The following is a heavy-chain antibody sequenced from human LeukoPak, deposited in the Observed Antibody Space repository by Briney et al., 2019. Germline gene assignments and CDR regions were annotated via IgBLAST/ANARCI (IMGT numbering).Heavy chain of an antibody. V-gene: IGHV3-23*01. CDR3: AKDPSGGLFDD. Sequence: GESLRLSCAAYGFTFSSYARSWVRQPPGKGLEWVSAISGSGGSTYYPDLEKRRITIAGDNYNHTLYLQRTIISADDTAVYYCAKDPSGGLFDDWGQGTLVTVSS. J-gene: IGHJ4*02. D-gene: IGHD2-15*01. CDR2: ISGSGGST. CDR1: GFTFSSYA.